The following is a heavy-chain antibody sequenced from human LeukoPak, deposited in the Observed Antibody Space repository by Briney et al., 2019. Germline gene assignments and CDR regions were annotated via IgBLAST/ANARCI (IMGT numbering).Heavy chain of an antibody. D-gene: IGHD2-21*01. CDR1: GYTFTSYG. CDR3: ATLLKTKRGLFYFDY. V-gene: IGHV1-18*01. Sequence: GASVKVSCTASGYTFTSYGISWVRQAPGQGLEWMGWISAYNGNTNYAQKLQGRVTMTTDTSTSTAYMELRSLRSDDTAVYYCATLLKTKRGLFYFDYWGQGTLVTVSS. J-gene: IGHJ4*02. CDR2: ISAYNGNT.